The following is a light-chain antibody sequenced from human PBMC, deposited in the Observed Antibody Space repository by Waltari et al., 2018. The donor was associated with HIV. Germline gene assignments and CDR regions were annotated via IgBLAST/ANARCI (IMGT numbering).Light chain of an antibody. J-gene: IGKJ1*01. CDR1: QSVNSN. CDR2: GTS. CDR3: HHYNNWRET. V-gene: IGKV3-15*01. Sequence: EILMTPSPATLSVSPGERATLSCRASQSVNSNFAWYQQKPGQTPRLLIYGTSTRATDIPARFSGSGSGTEFTLTISSLQSEDFAVYYCHHYNNWRETFGQGTKVEIK.